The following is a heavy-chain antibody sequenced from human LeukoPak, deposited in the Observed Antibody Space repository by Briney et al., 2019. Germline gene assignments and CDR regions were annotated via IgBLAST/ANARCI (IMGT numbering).Heavy chain of an antibody. CDR2: IYHSGST. CDR3: ARYLAVAVPNWFDP. CDR1: GYSISSGYY. D-gene: IGHD6-19*01. Sequence: SETLSLTCAVSGYSISSGYYWGRIRQPPGKGLEWIGSIYHSGSTYYNPSLKSRVTISVDTSKNQFSLKLSSVTAADTAVYYCARYLAVAVPNWFDPWGQGALVTVSS. V-gene: IGHV4-38-2*01. J-gene: IGHJ5*02.